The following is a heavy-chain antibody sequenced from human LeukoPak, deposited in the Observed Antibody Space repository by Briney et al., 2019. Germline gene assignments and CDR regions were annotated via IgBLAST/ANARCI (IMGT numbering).Heavy chain of an antibody. Sequence: GGSLRLSCAASGFTFSSYSMNWVRQAPGKGLEWVSSISSSSSYIYYADSVKGRFTISRDNAKNSLYLQMNSLRAEDTAVYYCGRAVAQMDYFDYWGQGTLVTVSS. CDR2: ISSSSSYI. D-gene: IGHD6-19*01. J-gene: IGHJ4*02. CDR1: GFTFSSYS. CDR3: GRAVAQMDYFDY. V-gene: IGHV3-21*01.